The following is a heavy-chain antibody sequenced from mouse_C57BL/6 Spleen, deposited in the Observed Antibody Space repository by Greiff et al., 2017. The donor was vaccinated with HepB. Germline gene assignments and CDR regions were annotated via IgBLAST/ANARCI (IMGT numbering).Heavy chain of an antibody. CDR2: ISSGGSYT. CDR3: ARQNYEYDWYYAMDY. Sequence: DVKLVESGGDLVKPGGSLKLSCAASGFTFSSYGMSWVRQTPDKMLEWVATISSGGSYTYYPDSVQGRFTISRDNAKNTLYLQMSSLKSEDTAMYCCARQNYEYDWYYAMDYWGQGTSVTVSS. J-gene: IGHJ4*01. CDR1: GFTFSSYG. D-gene: IGHD2-4*01. V-gene: IGHV5-6*02.